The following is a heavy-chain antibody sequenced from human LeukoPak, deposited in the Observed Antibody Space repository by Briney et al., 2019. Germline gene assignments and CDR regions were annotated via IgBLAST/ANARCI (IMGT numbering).Heavy chain of an antibody. V-gene: IGHV3-21*01. CDR1: GFTFSSYV. D-gene: IGHD5-18*01. Sequence: GGSLRLSCAASGFTFSSYVMNWVRQAPGKGLEWVSSISGSSSHIYYADSVKGRFTISRDNAKNTLYLQMNSLRAEDTAVYYCARWSGYSYGNFYYYYMDVWGKGTTVTISS. CDR3: ARWSGYSYGNFYYYYMDV. CDR2: ISGSSSHI. J-gene: IGHJ6*03.